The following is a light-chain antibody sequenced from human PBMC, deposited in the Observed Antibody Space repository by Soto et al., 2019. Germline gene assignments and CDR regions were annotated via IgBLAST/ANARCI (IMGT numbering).Light chain of an antibody. CDR3: QQYGTSPFT. V-gene: IGKV3-20*01. Sequence: VLTQSPGTLSLSPGERATLSCRASQSISSSFLAWYQQRPGQSPRLLIYGASSRATGIPDRFSGSGSGTDFTLTISRLEPEDFAVYYCQQYGTSPFTFGPGTRVDIK. CDR2: GAS. CDR1: QSISSSF. J-gene: IGKJ3*01.